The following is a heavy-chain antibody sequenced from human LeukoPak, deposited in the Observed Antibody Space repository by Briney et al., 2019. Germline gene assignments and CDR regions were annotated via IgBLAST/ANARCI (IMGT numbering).Heavy chain of an antibody. J-gene: IGHJ4*02. CDR2: IKQDGSEK. D-gene: IGHD3-10*01. CDR1: RFTFSSYW. V-gene: IGHV3-7*01. Sequence: GGTLRLSCAASRFTFSSYWMSWVRQAPGKGLEGVANIKQDGSEKNYVDSVKGRFTISRDNAQNSLYLQMNSLRAEDTAVYYCAHYNPDSGSHDYWGQGTLVTVSS. CDR3: AHYNPDSGSHDY.